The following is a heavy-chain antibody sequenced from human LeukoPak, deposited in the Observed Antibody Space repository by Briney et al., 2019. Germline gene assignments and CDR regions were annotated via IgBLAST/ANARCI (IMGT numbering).Heavy chain of an antibody. J-gene: IGHJ4*02. D-gene: IGHD2-15*01. CDR1: GGSISSSNW. CDR3: ARVSLDVGVVVVAARIYYFDY. Sequence: SETLSLTCAVSGGSISSSNWWSWVRQPPGKGLEWIGEIYHSGSTNYNPSLKSRVTISVDKSKNQFSLKLSSVTAADTAVYYCARVSLDVGVVVVAARIYYFDYWGQGTLVTVSS. CDR2: IYHSGST. V-gene: IGHV4-4*02.